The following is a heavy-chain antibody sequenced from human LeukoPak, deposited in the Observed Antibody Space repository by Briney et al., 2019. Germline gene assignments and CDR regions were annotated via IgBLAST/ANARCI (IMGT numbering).Heavy chain of an antibody. Sequence: GGSLRLSCAASGFTFSSYWMHWVRQAPGKGLEWVSAISGSGGSTYYADSVKGRFTISRDNSKNTLYLQMNSLRAEDTAVYYCAKACYDFWSGYSHFDYWGQGTLVTVSS. CDR2: ISGSGGST. J-gene: IGHJ4*02. CDR1: GFTFSSYW. D-gene: IGHD3-3*01. V-gene: IGHV3-23*01. CDR3: AKACYDFWSGYSHFDY.